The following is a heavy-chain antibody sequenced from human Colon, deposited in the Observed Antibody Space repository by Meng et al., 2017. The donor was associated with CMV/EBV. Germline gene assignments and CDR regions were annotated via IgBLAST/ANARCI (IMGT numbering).Heavy chain of an antibody. D-gene: IGHD2-2*01. J-gene: IGHJ1*01. V-gene: IGHV3-30*02. CDR1: QFPFSSYG. CDR3: AGPDQYCSSATCPFFQH. Sequence: GESLKISCVASQFPFSSYGMHWVRQAPGKGLEWVALIRHDGSNKYYAESVRGRVSISRDNSKNTVYLHINSLKAEDTAVYYCAGPDQYCSSATCPFFQHWGQGTRVTVSS. CDR2: IRHDGSNK.